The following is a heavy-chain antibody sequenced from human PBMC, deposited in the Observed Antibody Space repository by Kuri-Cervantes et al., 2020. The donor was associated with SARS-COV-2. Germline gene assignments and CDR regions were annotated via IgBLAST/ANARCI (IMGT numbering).Heavy chain of an antibody. D-gene: IGHD3-22*01. CDR1: GFTFSSYW. J-gene: IGHJ4*02. CDR3: ARGSSHYYDSSASRGFDY. V-gene: IGHV3-74*01. Sequence: ESLKISCAASGFTFSSYWMHWVSQAPGKGLVWVSPINSDGSSTSYADSVKGRFTLSRDNSKKTVYLQMNSLGAEDAAVFYCARGSSHYYDSSASRGFDYWGQGTLVTVSS. CDR2: INSDGSST.